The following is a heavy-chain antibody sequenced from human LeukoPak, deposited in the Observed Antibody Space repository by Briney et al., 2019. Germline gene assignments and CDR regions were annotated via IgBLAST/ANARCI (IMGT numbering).Heavy chain of an antibody. V-gene: IGHV3-11*01. CDR1: GFTFSDYY. CDR3: AKGTLGGGLNY. D-gene: IGHD3-16*01. CDR2: ISSSGSTI. Sequence: GGSLRLSCAASGFTFSDYYMSWIRQAPGKGLEWVSYISSSGSTIYYTDSVKGRFTISRDNSKNTLYLQMNSLRAEDTAVYYCAKGTLGGGLNYWGQGTLVTVSS. J-gene: IGHJ4*02.